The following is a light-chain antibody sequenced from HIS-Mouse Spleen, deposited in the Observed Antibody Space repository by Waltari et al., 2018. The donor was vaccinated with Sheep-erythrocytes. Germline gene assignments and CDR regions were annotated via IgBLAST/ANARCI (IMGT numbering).Light chain of an antibody. J-gene: IGLJ1*01. V-gene: IGLV2-11*01. Sequence: QSALTQPRSVSGSPGQSVTISCTGTSSDVGGYNYVSWYQQHPGKAPKLMIYDVSKWPSGVPDRFSGSKSGNTASLTIYGLQAEDEADYYCCSYAGSYNHVFATGTKVTVL. CDR2: DVS. CDR1: SSDVGGYNY. CDR3: CSYAGSYNHV.